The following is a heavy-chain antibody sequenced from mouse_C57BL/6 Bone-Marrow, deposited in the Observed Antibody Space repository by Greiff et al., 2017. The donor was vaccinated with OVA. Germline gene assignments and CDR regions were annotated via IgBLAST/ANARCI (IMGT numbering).Heavy chain of an antibody. V-gene: IGHV1-81*01. Sequence: VQLQQSGAELARPGASVKLSCKASGYTFTSYGISWVKQRTGQGLEWIGEIYPRSGNTYYNEKFKGKATLTADKSSSTAYMELRGLTSEDSAVYFCARGSGDGGGYFDVWGTGTTVTVSS. CDR2: IYPRSGNT. CDR1: GYTFTSYG. D-gene: IGHD3-1*01. CDR3: ARGSGDGGGYFDV. J-gene: IGHJ1*03.